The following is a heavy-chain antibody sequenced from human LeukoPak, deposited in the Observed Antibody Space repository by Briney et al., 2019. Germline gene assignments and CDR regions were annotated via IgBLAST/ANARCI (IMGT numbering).Heavy chain of an antibody. CDR1: GGSFSGYY. CDR3: AEGPNVSGGSRRPLAY. J-gene: IGHJ4*02. CDR2: INHSGST. D-gene: IGHD3-10*01. V-gene: IGHV4-34*01. Sequence: SETLSLTCAVYGGSFSGYYWSWIRQPPGKGLEWIGEINHSGSTNYNPSLKSRVTISVDTSKNQFSLKLSSVTAADTTVYYCAEGPNVSGGSRRPLAYWGQGPLVTVSS.